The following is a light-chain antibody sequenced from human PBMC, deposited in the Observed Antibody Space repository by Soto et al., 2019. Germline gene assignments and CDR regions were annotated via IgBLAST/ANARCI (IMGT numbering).Light chain of an antibody. J-gene: IGKJ3*01. V-gene: IGKV3-20*01. CDR2: GAS. Sequence: EIVLTQSPGTLSLSPGERATLSCRASQSVSSSYLAWYQQKPGQAPRLLIYGASSRATGIPDRFSGSGSGTDFTLTISRLXPEXXXVYYCQQYGSSLFTFGPGTKVDIK. CDR1: QSVSSSY. CDR3: QQYGSSLFT.